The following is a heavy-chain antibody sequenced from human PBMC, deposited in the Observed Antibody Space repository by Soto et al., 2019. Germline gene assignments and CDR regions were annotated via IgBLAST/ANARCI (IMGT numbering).Heavy chain of an antibody. CDR3: AKDIGDYDFYFDY. Sequence: EVQLVESGGGLVQPGRSLRLSCAASGFTFDDYAMHWVRQAPGKGLEWVSGISWNSGSIGYADSVKGRFTISRDNAKNSLYLQMNSLRAEDTALYYCAKDIGDYDFYFDYWGQGTLVTVSS. CDR2: ISWNSGSI. V-gene: IGHV3-9*01. CDR1: GFTFDDYA. J-gene: IGHJ4*02. D-gene: IGHD3-3*01.